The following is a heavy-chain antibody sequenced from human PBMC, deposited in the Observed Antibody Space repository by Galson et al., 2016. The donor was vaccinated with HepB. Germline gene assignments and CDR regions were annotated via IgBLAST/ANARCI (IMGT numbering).Heavy chain of an antibody. CDR3: AKLMGDWGDRSTGFVDY. Sequence: SLRLSCAASGFTFSSYIMSWVRQAPGKRLEWVAAISGSGYDTYYTDPAKGRSTISKAKSKNTVYLHMNNLRAEDTAIYYCAKLMGDWGDRSTGFVDYWGQGTLVTVSS. D-gene: IGHD1-1*01. J-gene: IGHJ4*02. CDR1: GFTFSSYI. V-gene: IGHV3-23*01. CDR2: ISGSGYDT.